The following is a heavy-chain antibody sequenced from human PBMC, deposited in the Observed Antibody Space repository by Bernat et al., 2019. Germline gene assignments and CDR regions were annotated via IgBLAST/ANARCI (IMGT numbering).Heavy chain of an antibody. D-gene: IGHD3-10*01. J-gene: IGHJ6*04. CDR3: VKEQIQRVLHLDV. CDR2: ISGGGGST. Sequence: EAQLVESGGGLVQPGGSLRLSCAASGFTFSNYAISWVRQAPGKGLEWVPAISGGGGSTYYADSVKGRFTISRGNSKTTLSLQMNSLRADDTVVYYCVKEQIQRVLHLDVWGKGTTVTVSS. CDR1: GFTFSNYA. V-gene: IGHV3-23*04.